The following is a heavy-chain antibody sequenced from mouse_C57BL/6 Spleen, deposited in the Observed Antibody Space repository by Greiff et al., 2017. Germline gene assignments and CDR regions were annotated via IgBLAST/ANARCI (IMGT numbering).Heavy chain of an antibody. CDR1: GYTFTSYW. D-gene: IGHD1-1*01. CDR3: ARTVYYCDKEYYFDY. V-gene: IGHV1-69*01. Sequence: QVQLQQPGAELVMPGASVKLSCKASGYTFTSYWMNWVKQRPGQGLEWIGKIDPSDSDTNYNQKFKGKSTLTVDKSSSTAYMQLSSLTSADSAVYYGARTVYYCDKEYYFDYWGKGTTLTVSS. J-gene: IGHJ2*01. CDR2: IDPSDSDT.